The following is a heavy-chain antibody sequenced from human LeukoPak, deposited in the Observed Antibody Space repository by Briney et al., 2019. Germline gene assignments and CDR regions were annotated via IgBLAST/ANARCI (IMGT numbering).Heavy chain of an antibody. CDR1: GFTFSSYA. CDR3: ARDAHDCSSTSCYGEGFDY. CDR2: ISYDGSNK. Sequence: WGSLRLSCAASGFTFSSYAMHWVRQAPGKGLGWVAVISYDGSNKYYADSVKGRGTISRENSKNTLYLQMNSLSAEDTAVYYCARDAHDCSSTSCYGEGFDYWGQGTLVTVSS. J-gene: IGHJ4*02. V-gene: IGHV3-30*04. D-gene: IGHD2-2*01.